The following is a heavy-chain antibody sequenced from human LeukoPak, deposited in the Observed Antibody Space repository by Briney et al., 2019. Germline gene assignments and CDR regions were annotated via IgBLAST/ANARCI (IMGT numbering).Heavy chain of an antibody. CDR3: ARDYYDGSGYYFGYFDY. V-gene: IGHV1-69*13. J-gene: IGHJ4*02. CDR2: IIPIFGTA. CDR1: GGTFSSYA. Sequence: GASVKVSCKASGGTFSSYAISWVRQAPGQGLEWMGGIIPIFGTANYAQKFQGRVTITADESTSTAYMELSSLRSEDTAVYYCARDYYDGSGYYFGYFDYWGQGTLVTVSS. D-gene: IGHD3-22*01.